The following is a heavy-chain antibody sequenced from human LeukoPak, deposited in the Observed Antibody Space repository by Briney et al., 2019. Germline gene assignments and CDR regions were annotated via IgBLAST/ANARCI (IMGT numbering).Heavy chain of an antibody. V-gene: IGHV1-46*01. CDR2: INPSGGST. D-gene: IGHD3-10*01. CDR1: RYTFTIYY. Sequence: ASVTVSCKASRYTFTIYYMHWVRQAPGQGLEWMGIINPSGGSTSYAQKFQGRVTMTRDTSTSTVYMELSSLRSEDTAVYYCASGPYYYNYYFDYWGQGTLVTVSS. J-gene: IGHJ4*02. CDR3: ASGPYYYNYYFDY.